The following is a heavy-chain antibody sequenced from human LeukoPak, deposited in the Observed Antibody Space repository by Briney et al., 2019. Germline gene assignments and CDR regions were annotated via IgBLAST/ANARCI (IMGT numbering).Heavy chain of an antibody. CDR1: GYTLTELS. J-gene: IGHJ4*02. Sequence: ASVKVSCKVSGYTLTELSMHWVRQAPGKGLEWMGGFDPEDGETIYAQKFQGRVTMTEDTSTDTAYMELSSLRSEDTAVYYCATVRGMITFGGVIPYYFDYWGQETLVTVSS. CDR2: FDPEDGET. V-gene: IGHV1-24*01. D-gene: IGHD3-16*02. CDR3: ATVRGMITFGGVIPYYFDY.